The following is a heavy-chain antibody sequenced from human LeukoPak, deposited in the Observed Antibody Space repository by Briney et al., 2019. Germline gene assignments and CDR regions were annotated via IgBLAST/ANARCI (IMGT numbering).Heavy chain of an antibody. CDR1: GFTFSSHW. J-gene: IGHJ5*02. CDR2: INADGSGT. Sequence: PGGSLRLSCAASGFTFSSHWMHWVRQAPEKGLVGVAHINADGSGTYYAASVKGRFTISRDNAKNTLYLQMHSRTAEGTAVYYCVRGALRDCSYTSCSRGNWFDPWGQGTLVTVSS. CDR3: VRGALRDCSYTSCSRGNWFDP. D-gene: IGHD2-2*01. V-gene: IGHV3-74*01.